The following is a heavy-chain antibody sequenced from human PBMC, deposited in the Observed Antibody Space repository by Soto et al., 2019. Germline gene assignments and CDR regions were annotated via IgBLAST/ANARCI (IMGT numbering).Heavy chain of an antibody. D-gene: IGHD3-10*01. CDR3: ARGSGLTYFDY. V-gene: IGHV1-3*01. CDR1: GYTFTSYA. Sequence: QVQLVQSGAEVKKPGASVKVSCKASGYTFTSYAMHWVRQAPGQRLEWMGWINAGNGNTKYSQKFQGRVTITRDTSASTAYMELSSLRSDDTAVYYCARGSGLTYFDYWGQGTLVTVSS. J-gene: IGHJ4*02. CDR2: INAGNGNT.